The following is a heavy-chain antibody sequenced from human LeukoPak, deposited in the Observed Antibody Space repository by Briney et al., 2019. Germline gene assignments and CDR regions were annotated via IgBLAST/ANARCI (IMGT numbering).Heavy chain of an antibody. CDR1: GFTFSSYG. J-gene: IGHJ4*02. Sequence: GGSLRLSCAASGFTFSSYGMHWVRQAPGKGLEWVAVISYDGSNKYYADSVRGRFTISRDNSKNTLYLQMNSLRAEDTAVYYCAKDFSSSWVAFDYWGQGTLVTVSS. D-gene: IGHD6-13*01. V-gene: IGHV3-30*18. CDR2: ISYDGSNK. CDR3: AKDFSSSWVAFDY.